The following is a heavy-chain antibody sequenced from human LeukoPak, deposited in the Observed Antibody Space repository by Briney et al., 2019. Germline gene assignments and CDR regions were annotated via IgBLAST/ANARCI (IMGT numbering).Heavy chain of an antibody. V-gene: IGHV1-46*01. D-gene: IGHD6-6*01. CDR1: GYTFTNYY. CDR3: ARARGGIAARPDYYYYGMDV. CDR2: INPSGGST. J-gene: IGHJ6*02. Sequence: ASVTVSCKASGYTFTNYYMHWVRQAPGQGLEWMGIINPSGGSTSYAQKFQGRVTMTRDTSTSTVYMELSSLRSEDTAVYYCARARGGIAARPDYYYYGMDVWGQGTTVTVSS.